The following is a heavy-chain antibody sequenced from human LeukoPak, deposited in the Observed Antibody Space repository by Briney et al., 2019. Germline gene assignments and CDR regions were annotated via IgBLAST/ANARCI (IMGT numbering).Heavy chain of an antibody. Sequence: KPSETLSLTCTVSGGSINSSSYYWGWIRQPPGKGLEWIGSMSYSGSTYYNPSLKSRVTIAVDTSKTQFSLKLSSVTAADTAVYYCASFYTTSQYGSGYLDVWGKGTTVTVSS. V-gene: IGHV4-39*01. CDR1: GGSINSSSYY. J-gene: IGHJ6*03. CDR2: MSYSGST. D-gene: IGHD3-10*01. CDR3: ASFYTTSQYGSGYLDV.